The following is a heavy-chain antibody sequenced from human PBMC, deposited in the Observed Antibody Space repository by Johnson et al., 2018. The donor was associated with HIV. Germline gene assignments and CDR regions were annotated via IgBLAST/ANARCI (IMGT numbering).Heavy chain of an antibody. CDR2: ISYDGNNE. V-gene: IGHV3-30*03. CDR3: ARIRVAVITEVGAFDI. J-gene: IGHJ3*02. Sequence: QVQLVESGGGVVQPGRSLRLSCVASGFTFSTYAMHWVRQAPGKGLEWVAVISYDGNNEYYAHSVKGRFTISRDNSKRTLFLQMNSLRPEDTAVYYCARIRVAVITEVGAFDIWGQGTMVTVSS. CDR1: GFTFSTYA. D-gene: IGHD3-22*01.